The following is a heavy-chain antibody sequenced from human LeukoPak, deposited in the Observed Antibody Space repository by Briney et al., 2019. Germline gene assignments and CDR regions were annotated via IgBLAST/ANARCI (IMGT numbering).Heavy chain of an antibody. Sequence: KTGGSLRLSCAASGFTFSSYSMNWVRQAPGKGLEWVSYISSSSSTIYYADSVKGRFTISRDNAKNSLYLQMNSLRAEDTAVYYCAKDGDAYSTSAGYYYYMDVWGKGTTVTVSS. D-gene: IGHD6-6*01. J-gene: IGHJ6*03. V-gene: IGHV3-48*04. CDR3: AKDGDAYSTSAGYYYYMDV. CDR1: GFTFSSYS. CDR2: ISSSSSTI.